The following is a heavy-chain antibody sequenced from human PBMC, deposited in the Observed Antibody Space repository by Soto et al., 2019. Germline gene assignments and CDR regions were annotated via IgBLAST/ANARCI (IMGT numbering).Heavy chain of an antibody. J-gene: IGHJ6*03. V-gene: IGHV3-23*01. CDR1: GFTFSSYA. CDR2: ISSSGGTT. CDR3: ALRYCSRTTCPPLNSYFYMDV. D-gene: IGHD2-2*01. Sequence: GGSLRLSCAASGFTFSSYAMTWVRQAPGKGLEWVSGISSSGGTTFYAGSVKGRFAISRDNSKNTLYLQMSSLRAEDTALYYCALRYCSRTTCPPLNSYFYMDVWGKGTTVTVSS.